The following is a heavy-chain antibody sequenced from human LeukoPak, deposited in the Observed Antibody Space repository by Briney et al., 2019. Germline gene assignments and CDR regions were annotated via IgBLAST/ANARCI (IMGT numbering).Heavy chain of an antibody. Sequence: PGGSLRLSCAASGFTFSSYAMNWVRQAPGKGLEWGSAISGSGGSTYYADSVKGRFTISRDNSKNTLYLQMNSLRAEDTAVYYCARPVGSQEIYCSSTSCYNLSWGQGTLVTVSS. V-gene: IGHV3-23*01. CDR1: GFTFSSYA. CDR3: ARPVGSQEIYCSSTSCYNLS. J-gene: IGHJ4*02. CDR2: ISGSGGST. D-gene: IGHD2-2*02.